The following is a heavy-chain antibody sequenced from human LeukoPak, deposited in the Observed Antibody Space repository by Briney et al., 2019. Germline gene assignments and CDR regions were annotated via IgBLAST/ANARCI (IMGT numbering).Heavy chain of an antibody. CDR1: GYTLTELS. CDR3: ATGPGFGGY. Sequence: ASVKVSCKVSGYTLTELSMHWVRQAPGKGLEWMGGFDPEDGETIYAQKFQGRVTTTEDTSTDTAYMELSSLRSEDTAVYYCATGPGFGGYWGQGTLVTVSS. J-gene: IGHJ4*02. V-gene: IGHV1-24*01. CDR2: FDPEDGET. D-gene: IGHD3-10*01.